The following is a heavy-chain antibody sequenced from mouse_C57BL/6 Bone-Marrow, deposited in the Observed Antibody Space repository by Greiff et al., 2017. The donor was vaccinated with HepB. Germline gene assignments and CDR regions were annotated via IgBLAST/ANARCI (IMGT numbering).Heavy chain of an antibody. Sequence: VQLQQSGPVLVKPGASVKMSCKASGYTFTDYYMNWVKQSHGKSLEWIGVINPYNGGTSYNQKFKGKATLTVDKSSSTAYMELSSLTSEDSAVYYCARGRGGNADYYAMDYWGQGTSVTVSS. CDR2: INPYNGGT. CDR3: ARGRGGNADYYAMDY. J-gene: IGHJ4*01. D-gene: IGHD1-1*02. V-gene: IGHV1-19*01. CDR1: GYTFTDYY.